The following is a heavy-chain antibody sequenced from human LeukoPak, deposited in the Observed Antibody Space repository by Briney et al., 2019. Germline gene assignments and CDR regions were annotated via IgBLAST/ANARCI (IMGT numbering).Heavy chain of an antibody. Sequence: SQTLSLTCAVSGGSISSGGYSWSWIRQPPGKGLEWIGYIYHSGSTYYNPSLKSRVTISVDRSKNQFSLKLSSVTAADTAVYYCARDSLDDAFDIWGQGTMVTVSS. CDR1: GGSISSGGYS. J-gene: IGHJ3*02. V-gene: IGHV4-30-2*01. CDR3: ARDSLDDAFDI. CDR2: IYHSGST.